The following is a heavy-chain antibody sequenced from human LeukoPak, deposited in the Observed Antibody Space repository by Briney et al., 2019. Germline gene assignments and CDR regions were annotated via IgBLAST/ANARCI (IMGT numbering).Heavy chain of an antibody. CDR3: AKHFSGWYLLCS. J-gene: IGHJ5*02. CDR1: GYRFTNYW. CDR2: VYPGDSDT. V-gene: IGHV5-51*01. D-gene: IGHD6-19*01. Sequence: GESLKISCKGSGYRFTNYWIGLVRPMPGKGVELMGIVYPGDSDTRYSPSFHGQVTISADMSNNTAYLQWSSLKASDTAIYYCAKHFSGWYLLCSWGQGTLVTVSA.